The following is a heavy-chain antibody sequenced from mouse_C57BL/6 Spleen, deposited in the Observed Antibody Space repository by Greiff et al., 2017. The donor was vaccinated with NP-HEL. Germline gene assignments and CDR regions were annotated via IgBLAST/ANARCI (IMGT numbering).Heavy chain of an antibody. V-gene: IGHV3-6*01. D-gene: IGHD2-5*01. CDR2: ISYDGSN. CDR1: GYSITSGYY. J-gene: IGHJ4*01. CDR3: ARAPAYYSNAMDY. Sequence: DVKLQESGPGLVKPSQSLSLTCSVTGYSITSGYYWNWLRQFPGNKLEWMGYISYDGSNNYNPSLKNRISITRDTSKNQFFLKLNSVTTEDTATYYCARAPAYYSNAMDYWGQGTSVTVSS.